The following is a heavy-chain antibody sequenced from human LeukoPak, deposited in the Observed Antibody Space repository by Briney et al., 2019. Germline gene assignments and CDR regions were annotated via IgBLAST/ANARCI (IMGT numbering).Heavy chain of an antibody. Sequence: GGSLRLSCAASGFTFDDYGMSWVRQAPGKGLEWVSGINWNGGSTGYADSVKGRFTISRDNAKNSLFLQMNSLRAEDTALYYCARVSGYHYRKNFDYWGQGTLVTVSS. V-gene: IGHV3-20*04. D-gene: IGHD5-12*01. CDR1: GFTFDDYG. J-gene: IGHJ4*02. CDR3: ARVSGYHYRKNFDY. CDR2: INWNGGST.